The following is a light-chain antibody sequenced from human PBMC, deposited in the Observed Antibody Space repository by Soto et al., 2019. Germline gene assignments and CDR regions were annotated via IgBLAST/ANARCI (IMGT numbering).Light chain of an antibody. J-gene: IGLJ2*01. V-gene: IGLV1-51*01. CDR1: SSNVGSNY. Sequence: QSVLTQPPSVSAAPGQKVTISCSGSSSNVGSNYVSWYQQLPGTAPKLLIYDNNKRPSGIPDRFSGSKSGTSATLYITGLQTGDEADYYCATWDRSLSVYVLFGGGTKVTVL. CDR2: DNN. CDR3: ATWDRSLSVYVL.